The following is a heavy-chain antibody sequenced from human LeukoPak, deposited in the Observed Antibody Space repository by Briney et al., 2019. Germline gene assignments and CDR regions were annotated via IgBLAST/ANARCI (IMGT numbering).Heavy chain of an antibody. Sequence: GGSLTLSCPASGFTFSSYSMNWVRQAPGDGREWVASISSSNSYIYDADSVTGRFNISRDNAKNSQYLQMNSLRAGDTAVYYCASDDCSGTSCYVEYWGQGTLVTVSS. V-gene: IGHV3-21*01. J-gene: IGHJ4*02. CDR2: ISSSNSYI. CDR3: ASDDCSGTSCYVEY. D-gene: IGHD2-2*01. CDR1: GFTFSSYS.